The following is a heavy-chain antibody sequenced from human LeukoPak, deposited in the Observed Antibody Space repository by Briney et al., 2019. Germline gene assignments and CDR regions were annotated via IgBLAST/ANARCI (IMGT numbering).Heavy chain of an antibody. J-gene: IGHJ4*02. CDR2: INHSGST. Sequence: SETLSLTCAVYGGSFSGYYWSWIRQPPGKGLEWIGEINHSGSTNYNPSLKSRVTISVDTSKNQFSLKLTSVTAADTAVYFCARGEDFERYYLAYWGQGTLVTVSS. CDR1: GGSFSGYY. D-gene: IGHD3-9*01. CDR3: ARGEDFERYYLAY. V-gene: IGHV4-34*01.